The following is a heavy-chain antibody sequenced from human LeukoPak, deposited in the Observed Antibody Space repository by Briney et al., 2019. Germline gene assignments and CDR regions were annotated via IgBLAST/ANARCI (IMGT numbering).Heavy chain of an antibody. CDR3: ARGVEPLAANTLAY. CDR1: GFTFSNYG. V-gene: IGHV3-30*02. Sequence: PGGSLRLSCAASGFTFSNYGMHWVRQAPGRGLEWVAFIRYDGSNTYHVDSVKGRFTISRDNSKNTLYLEMNSLRPDDTAVYYCARGVEPLAANTLAYWGQGTLVTVSS. D-gene: IGHD1-14*01. CDR2: IRYDGSNT. J-gene: IGHJ4*02.